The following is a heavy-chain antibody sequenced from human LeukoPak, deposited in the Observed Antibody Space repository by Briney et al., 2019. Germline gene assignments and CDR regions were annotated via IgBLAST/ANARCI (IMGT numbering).Heavy chain of an antibody. Sequence: GGSLRLSCVASGLTLDKYWMTWVRQAPGKGLEWVANIRQDGREKDLVDSVKGRFTISRDDATSSVYLQMSSVRVEDTAIYYCARGRFYYGWGMDVWGQGTTVTVS. CDR3: ARGRFYYGWGMDV. V-gene: IGHV3-7*03. D-gene: IGHD3-10*01. CDR2: IRQDGREK. J-gene: IGHJ6*02. CDR1: GLTLDKYW.